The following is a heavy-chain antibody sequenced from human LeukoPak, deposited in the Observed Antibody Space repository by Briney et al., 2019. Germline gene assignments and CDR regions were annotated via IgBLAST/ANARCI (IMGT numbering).Heavy chain of an antibody. Sequence: GGSLRLSCAVSGFTVSTSYMTWVRQAPGKGLEWVSLIYSGGSTFYADSVRGRFTISRDTLKNVLFLEMNSLRAEDTVVYYCARDRRDWGQGTLVTVSS. J-gene: IGHJ4*02. V-gene: IGHV3-53*01. CDR1: GFTVSTSY. CDR3: ARDRRD. CDR2: IYSGGST.